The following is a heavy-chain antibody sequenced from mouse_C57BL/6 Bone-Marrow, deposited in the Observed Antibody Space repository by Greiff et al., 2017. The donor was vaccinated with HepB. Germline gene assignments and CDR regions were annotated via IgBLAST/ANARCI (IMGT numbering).Heavy chain of an antibody. Sequence: VQVVESGAELVKPGASVKLSCKASGYTFTEYTIHWVKQRSGQGLEWIGWFYPGSGSIKYNEKFKDKATLTADKSSSTVYMELSRLTSEDSAVYFCARHEEDYDYGYWYFDVWGTGTTVTVSS. CDR1: GYTFTEYT. CDR2: FYPGSGSI. J-gene: IGHJ1*03. CDR3: ARHEEDYDYGYWYFDV. V-gene: IGHV1-62-2*01. D-gene: IGHD2-4*01.